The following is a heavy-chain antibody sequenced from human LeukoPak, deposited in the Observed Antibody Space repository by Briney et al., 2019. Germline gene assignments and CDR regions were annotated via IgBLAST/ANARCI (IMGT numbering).Heavy chain of an antibody. V-gene: IGHV1-18*01. CDR1: GYTFTSYG. Sequence: GASVKVSCKASGYTFTSYGISWVRQAPGQGLEWMGWISAYNGNTNYEQKLQGRVTMTTDTSTSTAYMELRSLRSDDTAVYYCARTVWFGELLIVGGPTYNWFDPWGQGTLVTVSS. D-gene: IGHD3-10*01. CDR2: ISAYNGNT. CDR3: ARTVWFGELLIVGGPTYNWFDP. J-gene: IGHJ5*02.